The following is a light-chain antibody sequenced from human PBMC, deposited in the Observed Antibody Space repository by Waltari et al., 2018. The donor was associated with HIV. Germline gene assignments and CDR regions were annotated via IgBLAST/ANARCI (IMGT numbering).Light chain of an antibody. V-gene: IGKV4-1*01. CDR2: SAS. CDR3: QQYYSTPQT. Sequence: DIVMTQSPDSLAVSLGARATINCKSSQSVLYSSNNKYYLAWYQQKPGQPPKLLIYSASSREAGVPDRFSGSGSGTDFTLTISSLQAEDVAIYYCQQYYSTPQTFGRGTKVEVK. CDR1: QSVLYSSNNKYY. J-gene: IGKJ1*01.